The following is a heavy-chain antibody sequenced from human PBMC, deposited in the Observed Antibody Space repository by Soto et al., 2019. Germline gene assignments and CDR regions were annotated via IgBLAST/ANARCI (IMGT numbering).Heavy chain of an antibody. CDR1: GYTFTSYG. J-gene: IGHJ6*02. CDR3: ARPHIVATIDYYYYGMDV. V-gene: IGHV1-69*13. D-gene: IGHD5-12*01. Sequence: SVKVSCKASGYTFTSYGISWVRQAPGQGLEWTGGIIPIFGTANYAQKFQGRVTITADESTSTAYMELSSLRSEDTAVYYCARPHIVATIDYYYYGMDVWGQGTTVTVSS. CDR2: IIPIFGTA.